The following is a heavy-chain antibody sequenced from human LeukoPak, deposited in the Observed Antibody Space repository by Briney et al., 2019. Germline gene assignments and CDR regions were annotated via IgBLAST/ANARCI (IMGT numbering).Heavy chain of an antibody. J-gene: IGHJ4*02. CDR3: AKSSRPVTAMAFFDY. D-gene: IGHD5-18*01. V-gene: IGHV3-23*01. Sequence: GGSLRLSCAASGFTLSLYAMSWVRQAPGKGLEWVSGISGSGTNTNYADSVKGRFTISRDNSKNTVYLQMKSLRAEDTAVYYCAKSSRPVTAMAFFDYWGQGTLVTVSS. CDR2: ISGSGTNT. CDR1: GFTLSLYA.